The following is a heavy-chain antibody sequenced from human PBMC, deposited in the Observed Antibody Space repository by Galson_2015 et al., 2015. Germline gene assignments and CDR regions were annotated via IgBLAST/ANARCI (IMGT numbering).Heavy chain of an antibody. CDR2: IYWDDDK. J-gene: IGHJ3*02. V-gene: IGHV2-5*02. CDR3: AHRLRVDCSSTSCYNGDDAFDI. CDR1: GFSLSTSGVG. D-gene: IGHD2-2*02. Sequence: PALVKPTQTLTLTCTFSGFSLSTSGVGVGWIRQPPGKALEWLALIYWDDDKRYSPSLKSRLTITKDTSKNQVVLTMTNMDPVDTATYYCAHRLRVDCSSTSCYNGDDAFDIWGQGTMVTVSS.